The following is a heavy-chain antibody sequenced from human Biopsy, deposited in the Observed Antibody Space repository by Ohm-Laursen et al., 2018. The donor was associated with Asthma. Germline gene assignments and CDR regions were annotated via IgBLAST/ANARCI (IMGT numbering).Heavy chain of an antibody. Sequence: SVNASCKASGASFSNSAISWVRQAPGQGLEWMGGLIPVFGTSNYAQKFQGRATFTADESTSSAYMELSSLRSEDSAVYYCARGYSGSDRIVYYYSGLEVWGQGTTVTVSS. J-gene: IGHJ6*02. CDR3: ARGYSGSDRIVYYYSGLEV. V-gene: IGHV1-69*13. CDR2: LIPVFGTS. D-gene: IGHD5-12*01. CDR1: GASFSNSA.